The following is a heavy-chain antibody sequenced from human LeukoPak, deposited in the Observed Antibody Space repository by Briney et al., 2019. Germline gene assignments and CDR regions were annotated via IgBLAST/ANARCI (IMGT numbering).Heavy chain of an antibody. CDR1: GYSISSGYY. CDR3: ARDAGDKVAYYYDSSGYYRY. V-gene: IGHV4-38-2*02. Sequence: SETLSLTCAVSGYSISSGYYWGWIRQPPGKGLEWIGSIYHSGSTYYNPSLKSRVTISVDTSKNQFSLKVSSVTAADTAVYYCARDAGDKVAYYYDSSGYYRYWGQGTLVTVSS. J-gene: IGHJ4*02. D-gene: IGHD3-22*01. CDR2: IYHSGST.